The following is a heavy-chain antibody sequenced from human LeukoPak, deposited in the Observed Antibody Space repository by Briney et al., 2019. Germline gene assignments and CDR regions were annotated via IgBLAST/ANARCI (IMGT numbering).Heavy chain of an antibody. J-gene: IGHJ4*02. CDR2: IKQDGSEK. CDR1: GFTFSSYW. V-gene: IGHV3-7*01. D-gene: IGHD2-21*01. Sequence: GGSLRLSCAASGFTFSSYWMSWVRQAPGKGLEWVAHIKQDGSEKYYVDSVKGRFTISRDNAKNSLYLQMNSLRAEDTAVYYCARLYTTVIVRTNDYWGQGTLVTVSS. CDR3: ARLYTTVIVRTNDY.